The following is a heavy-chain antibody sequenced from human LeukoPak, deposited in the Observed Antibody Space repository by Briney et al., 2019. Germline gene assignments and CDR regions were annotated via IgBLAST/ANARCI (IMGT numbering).Heavy chain of an antibody. J-gene: IGHJ5*02. CDR2: IYYSGST. CDR1: GGSISSYY. D-gene: IGHD3-10*01. V-gene: IGHV4-59*01. CDR3: ARDHGVRGNNWFDP. Sequence: SETLSLTCTVSGGSISSYYWSWIRQPPGKGLEWIGYIYYSGSTNYNPSLKSRVTISVDTSKNQFSLKLSSVTAADTAVYYCARDHGVRGNNWFDPWGQGTLVTVSS.